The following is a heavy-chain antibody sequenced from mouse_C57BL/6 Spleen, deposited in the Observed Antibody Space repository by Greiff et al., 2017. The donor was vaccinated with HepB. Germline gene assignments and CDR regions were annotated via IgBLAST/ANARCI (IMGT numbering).Heavy chain of an antibody. CDR1: GYSITSGYY. J-gene: IGHJ2*01. V-gene: IGHV3-6*01. CDR2: ISYDGSN. CDR3: AREGTASDY. D-gene: IGHD3-3*01. Sequence: ESGPGLVKPSQSLSLTCSVTGYSITSGYYWNWIRQFPGNKLEWMGYISYDGSNNYNPSLKNRISITRDTSKNQFFLKLNSVTTEDTATYYCAREGTASDYWGQGTTLTVSS.